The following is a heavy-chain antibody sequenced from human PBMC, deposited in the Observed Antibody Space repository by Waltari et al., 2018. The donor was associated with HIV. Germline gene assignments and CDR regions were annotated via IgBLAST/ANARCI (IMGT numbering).Heavy chain of an antibody. CDR2: IYNNGDT. CDR1: GGSISSHY. J-gene: IGHJ4*02. V-gene: IGHV4-59*11. CDR3: AREAHCSGGTCYRPY. D-gene: IGHD2-15*01. Sequence: QVQLQESGPGLVKPSETPSLTCTVSGGSISSHYWSWIRQSPGRGLEWIGYIYNNGDTNYSPSFRSRVTISLDTSKSQFFLKLRSVTAADTAVYYCAREAHCSGGTCYRPYWGQGALVTVSS.